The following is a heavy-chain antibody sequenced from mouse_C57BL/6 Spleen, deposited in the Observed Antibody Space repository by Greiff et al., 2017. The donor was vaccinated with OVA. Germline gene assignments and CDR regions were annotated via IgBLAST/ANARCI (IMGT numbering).Heavy chain of an antibody. CDR1: GFTFSNYW. J-gene: IGHJ3*01. CDR3: PEDWDGFAY. V-gene: IGHV6-3*01. Sequence: EVKVEESGGGLVQPGGSMKLSCVASGFTFSNYWMNWVRQSPEKGLEWVAQIRLKSDNYATHYAESVKGRFTISRDDSKSSVYLQMNNLRAEDTGIYYCPEDWDGFAYWGQGTLVTVSA. D-gene: IGHD4-1*01. CDR2: IRLKSDNYAT.